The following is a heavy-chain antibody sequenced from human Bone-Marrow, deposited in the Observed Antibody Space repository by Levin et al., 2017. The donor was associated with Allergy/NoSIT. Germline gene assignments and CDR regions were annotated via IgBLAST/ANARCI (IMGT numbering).Heavy chain of an antibody. CDR2: ISFDGSDT. Sequence: GGSLRLSCAGSGFTFGAFGLHWVRQAPGKGLEWVAIISFDGSDTHYGDSVKGRFTISRDNPKNTLFLHLTSLRADDTAVYYCARYIQGARDAFDTWGQGTMVTVSS. J-gene: IGHJ3*02. CDR1: GFTFGAFG. V-gene: IGHV3-33*01. CDR3: ARYIQGARDAFDT.